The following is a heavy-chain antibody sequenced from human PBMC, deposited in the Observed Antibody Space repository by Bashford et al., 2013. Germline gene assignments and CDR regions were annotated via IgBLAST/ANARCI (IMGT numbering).Heavy chain of an antibody. CDR2: IIPIFGTA. CDR1: GGTFSSYA. CDR3: VRDPSRIPETGGTYFDT. V-gene: IGHV1-69*13. Sequence: SVKVSCKASGGTFSSYAISWVRQAPGQGLEWMGGIIPIFGTANYAQKFQGRVTITADESTSTAYMELSGLRSDDTAVYFCVRDPSRIPETGGTYFDTWGQGILVTVSS. J-gene: IGHJ5*02. D-gene: IGHD6-19*01.